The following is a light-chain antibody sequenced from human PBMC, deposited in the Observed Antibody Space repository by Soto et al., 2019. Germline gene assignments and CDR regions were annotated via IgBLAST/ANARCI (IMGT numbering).Light chain of an antibody. CDR3: QQYIQWPLT. V-gene: IGKV3-15*01. CDR2: RAS. Sequence: EIVMTQSPASLSVSPGERATLSCRASQSVSDHLAWYQQKPGQAPRLLIYRASTRATGIPAKFSGSGSGTEFTLPFSSLQSEDSAVYYCQQYIQWPLTFGQGTKVDIK. CDR1: QSVSDH. J-gene: IGKJ1*01.